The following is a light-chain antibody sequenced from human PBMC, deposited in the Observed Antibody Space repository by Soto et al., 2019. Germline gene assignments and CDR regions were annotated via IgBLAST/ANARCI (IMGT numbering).Light chain of an antibody. J-gene: IGKJ1*01. CDR2: GAS. Sequence: ILLTQSPGTLSLSPGERATLSCRASQSVPSKYLAWYQQNPGQAPRLLIYGASNRATGIPDKFSGSGSGTDFTLTISRLEPEDFAVYYCQQYGTSPRTFGQGTKVDIK. V-gene: IGKV3-20*01. CDR1: QSVPSKY. CDR3: QQYGTSPRT.